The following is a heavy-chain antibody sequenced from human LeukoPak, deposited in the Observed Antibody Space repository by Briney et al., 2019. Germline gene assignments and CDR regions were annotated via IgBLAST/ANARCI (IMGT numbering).Heavy chain of an antibody. V-gene: IGHV3-30-3*01. J-gene: IGHJ4*02. CDR2: ISYDVGVK. D-gene: IGHD3-10*01. CDR3: VREGYYHSGSLPTFYFDY. CDR1: GFDFHNYV. Sequence: GGSLRLSCAASGFDFHNYVIHWVRQAPGKGLEWVAVISYDVGVKYHADSVKGRFTISRDSSSKTVYLQMNSLRTEDTAVYYCVREGYYHSGSLPTFYFDYWGQGTLVTVSS.